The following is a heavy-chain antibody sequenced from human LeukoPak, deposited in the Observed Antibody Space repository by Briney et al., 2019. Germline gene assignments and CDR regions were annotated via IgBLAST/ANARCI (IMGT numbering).Heavy chain of an antibody. Sequence: ASVKVSCKVSGYTLTELSMHWVRQAPGKGLEWVGGFDPEDGETIYAQKFQGRVTMTEDTSTDTAYMELSSLRSEDTAVYYCATLPQDSSGIPFDYWGQGTLVTVSS. CDR2: FDPEDGET. CDR3: ATLPQDSSGIPFDY. J-gene: IGHJ4*02. V-gene: IGHV1-24*01. CDR1: GYTLTELS. D-gene: IGHD3-22*01.